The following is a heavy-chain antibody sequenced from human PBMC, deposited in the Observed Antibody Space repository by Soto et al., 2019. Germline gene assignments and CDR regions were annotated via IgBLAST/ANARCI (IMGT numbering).Heavy chain of an antibody. CDR3: ARRGLLEWLSQHDY. CDR2: ISGYNGNT. V-gene: IGHV1-18*01. CDR1: GYTFTSYG. J-gene: IGHJ4*02. D-gene: IGHD3-3*01. Sequence: QVQLVQSGAEVKKPGASVKVSCKASGYTFTSYGISWVRQAPGQGLEWMGWISGYNGNTNYAQKLQGRVTMTTDTXXSTAYMDLRSLRSDDTAVYYCARRGLLEWLSQHDYWGQGTLVTVSS.